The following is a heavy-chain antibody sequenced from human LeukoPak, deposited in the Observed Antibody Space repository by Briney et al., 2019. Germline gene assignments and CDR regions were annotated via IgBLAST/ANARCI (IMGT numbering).Heavy chain of an antibody. CDR1: GFTFSSYG. CDR2: ISYDGSNK. Sequence: GGSLRLSCTASGFTFSSYGMRWVRQAPGKGLEWVAVISYDGSNKYYADSVKGRFTISRDNSKNTLYLQMNSLRAEDTAVYYCARATSGIRDGYNWRFDYWGQGTLVTVSS. J-gene: IGHJ4*02. CDR3: ARATSGIRDGYNWRFDY. V-gene: IGHV3-30*03. D-gene: IGHD5-24*01.